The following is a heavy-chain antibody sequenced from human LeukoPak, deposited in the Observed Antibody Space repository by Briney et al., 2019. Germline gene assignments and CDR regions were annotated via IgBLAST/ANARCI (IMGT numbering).Heavy chain of an antibody. CDR2: IYPGDSDT. CDR3: AAYLSSGSNYYYYGMDV. V-gene: IGHV5-51*01. CDR1: GYSFTSYW. D-gene: IGHD6-19*01. J-gene: IGHJ6*02. Sequence: GESLKISCKGSGYSFTSYWIGWVRQMPGKGLEWMGIIYPGDSDTRYSPSVQGQVTISADKSISTAYLQWSSLKASDTAMYYCAAYLSSGSNYYYYGMDVWGQGTTVTVSS.